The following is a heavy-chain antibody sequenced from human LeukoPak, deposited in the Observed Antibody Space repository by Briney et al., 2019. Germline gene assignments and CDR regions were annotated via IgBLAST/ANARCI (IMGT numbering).Heavy chain of an antibody. Sequence: GGSLRLSCAASGFTFSSYSMNWVRQAPGKGLEWVAVISYDGSNKYYADSVKGRFTISRDNSKNTLYLRMNSLRDEDTAVYYCAKGQYYNILTGFYVRRGLDYWGQGTLVTVSS. V-gene: IGHV3-30*18. CDR2: ISYDGSNK. CDR1: GFTFSSYS. CDR3: AKGQYYNILTGFYVRRGLDY. J-gene: IGHJ4*02. D-gene: IGHD3-9*01.